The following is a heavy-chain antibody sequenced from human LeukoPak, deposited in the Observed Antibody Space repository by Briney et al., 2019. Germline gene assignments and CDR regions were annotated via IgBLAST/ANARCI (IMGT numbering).Heavy chain of an antibody. CDR1: GYTFTNYG. V-gene: IGHV1-18*01. D-gene: IGHD5-24*01. J-gene: IGHJ5*02. CDR3: ARDNSVRDEAWWFNP. Sequence: ASVKVSCKASGYTFTNYGITWVRQAPGQGLEWMGWISAYNGKTNYAQKLQGRVTMTTDTSTNTAYMELRSLRSDDTAVYYCARDNSVRDEAWWFNPWGQGTLVTVSS. CDR2: ISAYNGKT.